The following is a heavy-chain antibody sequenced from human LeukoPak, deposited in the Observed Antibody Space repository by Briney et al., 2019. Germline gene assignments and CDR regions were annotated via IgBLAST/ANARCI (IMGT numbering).Heavy chain of an antibody. CDR1: RSTFTDYY. J-gene: IGHJ6*03. V-gene: IGHV1-2*06. Sequence: ASVKVSCTTSRSTFTDYYMHWVRQAPGQGLEWMGRINPNSGGTKYAQNFQGTVTMTRDTSITTAYMELSRLRSDETAVYYCARGLPTASYYYMDVWGKGTTVTVSS. CDR3: ARGLPTASYYYMDV. D-gene: IGHD2-2*01. CDR2: INPNSGGT.